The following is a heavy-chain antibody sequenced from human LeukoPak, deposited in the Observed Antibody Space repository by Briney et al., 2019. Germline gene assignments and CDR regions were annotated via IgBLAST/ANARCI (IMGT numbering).Heavy chain of an antibody. CDR1: GFTFSSYT. CDR2: ISYDGSNK. D-gene: IGHD1-26*01. Sequence: PGGSLRLSCAASGFTFSSYTMHWVRQAPGKGLEWVAVISYDGSNKYYADSVKGRFTISRDNSKNTLYLQMSSLRVEDTAVYYCANQGGSLTEVRYYMDVWGKGTTVTVSS. V-gene: IGHV3-30-3*01. J-gene: IGHJ6*03. CDR3: ANQGGSLTEVRYYMDV.